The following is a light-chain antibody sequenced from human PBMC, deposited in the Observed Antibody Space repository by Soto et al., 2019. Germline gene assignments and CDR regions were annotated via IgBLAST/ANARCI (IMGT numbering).Light chain of an antibody. CDR1: QSVSSSY. V-gene: IGKV3-20*01. CDR3: QQYSSSLLT. CDR2: GAS. Sequence: EGVLTQSPGTLSLSPGERATLSCRAIQSVSSSYLAWYNQKPGQAPRLVIYGASSRASGIPVRFSGSGSVTDFTLTISRLEPEDFAVYYCQQYSSSLLTFGGGTKVEIK. J-gene: IGKJ4*01.